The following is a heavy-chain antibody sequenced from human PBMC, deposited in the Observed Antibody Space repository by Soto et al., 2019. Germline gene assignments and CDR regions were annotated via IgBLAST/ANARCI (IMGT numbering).Heavy chain of an antibody. V-gene: IGHV4-34*01. CDR2: INHSGST. D-gene: IGHD2-2*01. CDR3: ASEIVVVPAAIMSHGMDV. J-gene: IGHJ6*02. Sequence: QVQLQQWGAGLLKPSETLSLTGAVYGGSFSGYYWSWIRQPPGKGLEWIGEINHSGSTNYNPSLKSRVTISVDTSKNQFSLKLSSVTAADTAAYYCASEIVVVPAAIMSHGMDVWGQGTTVTVSS. CDR1: GGSFSGYY.